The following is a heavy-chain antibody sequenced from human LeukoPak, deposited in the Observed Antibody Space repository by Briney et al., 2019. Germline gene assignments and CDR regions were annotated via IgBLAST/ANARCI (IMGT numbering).Heavy chain of an antibody. D-gene: IGHD5-12*01. CDR1: AFTFSSYS. CDR3: ANLPLVARPTTHAFDI. V-gene: IGHV3-48*01. CDR2: ISSSSSTI. J-gene: IGHJ3*02. Sequence: HPGGSLRLSCVASAFTFSSYSMNWVRQAPGKGLEWVSYISSSSSTIYYADSVKGRFTISRDNAKNSLYLQMNSLRAEDTAVYYCANLPLVARPTTHAFDIWGQGTMVTVSS.